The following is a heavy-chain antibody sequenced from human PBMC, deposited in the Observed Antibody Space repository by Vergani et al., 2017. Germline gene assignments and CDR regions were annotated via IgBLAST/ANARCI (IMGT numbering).Heavy chain of an antibody. D-gene: IGHD2-2*01. CDR3: ARGRYCSSTSCIGVYYYYYYGMDV. Sequence: EVQLVESGGGLVQPGGSLRLSCAASGFTFSSYWMHWVRQAPGKGLVWVSRIISDGSSTSYADSVKGRFTISRDNAKNTLYLQMNSLRAEDTAVYYCARGRYCSSTSCIGVYYYYYYGMDVWGQGTTVTVSS. CDR1: GFTFSSYW. V-gene: IGHV3-74*01. J-gene: IGHJ6*02. CDR2: IISDGSST.